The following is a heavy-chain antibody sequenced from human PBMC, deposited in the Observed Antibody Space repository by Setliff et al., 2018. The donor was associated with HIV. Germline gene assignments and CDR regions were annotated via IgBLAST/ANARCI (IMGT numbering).Heavy chain of an antibody. CDR2: ISGSGGST. Sequence: GGSLRLSCAASGFTFSSYAVSWVRQAPGKGLEWVSAISGSGGSTYYADSVKGRFTISRDNSKNTLYLQMNSLRAEDTAVYYCAKGRYSSGANYYYYYMDVWGKETKVTVSS. J-gene: IGHJ6*03. CDR3: AKGRYSSGANYYYYYMDV. V-gene: IGHV3-23*01. CDR1: GFTFSSYA. D-gene: IGHD6-19*01.